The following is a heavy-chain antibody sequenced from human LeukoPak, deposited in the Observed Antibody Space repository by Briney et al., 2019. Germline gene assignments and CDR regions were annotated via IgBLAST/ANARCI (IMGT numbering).Heavy chain of an antibody. CDR1: GYTFSNHG. CDR3: ARPNNYYDDNGFYNWFDP. D-gene: IGHD3-22*01. V-gene: IGHV1-18*01. Sequence: ASVKVSCTASGYTFSNHGISWVRQAPGQGPEWMGRISAKNGKTKYAEKFQGRVTMTTDAPTSTAYMELRSLRSDDTAVYYCARPNNYYDDNGFYNWFDPWGQGTLVTVSS. CDR2: ISAKNGKT. J-gene: IGHJ5*02.